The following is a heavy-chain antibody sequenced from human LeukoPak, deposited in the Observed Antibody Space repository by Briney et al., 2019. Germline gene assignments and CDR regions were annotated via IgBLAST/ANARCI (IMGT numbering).Heavy chain of an antibody. D-gene: IGHD3-3*01. CDR2: ISSSGSTI. CDR3: ARDGADYDFWSGYYKYRHFDY. V-gene: IGHV3-11*04. J-gene: IGHJ4*02. Sequence: PGGSLRLSCAASGFTFSDYYMSWIRQAPGKGLEWGSYISSSGSTIYYADSVKGRFTISRDNAKNSLYLQMNSLRAEDTAVYYCARDGADYDFWSGYYKYRHFDYWGQGTLVTVSS. CDR1: GFTFSDYY.